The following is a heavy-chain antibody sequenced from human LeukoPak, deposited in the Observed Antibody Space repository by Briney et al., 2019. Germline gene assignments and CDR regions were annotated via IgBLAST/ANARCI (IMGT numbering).Heavy chain of an antibody. CDR1: GFTFSSYE. J-gene: IGHJ3*02. Sequence: GGSLRLSCAASGFTFSSYEMNWVRQAPGKGLEWVSYISSSGSTIYYADSVKGRFTISRDNAKNTLYLQMNSLRAEDTAVYYCAKAMIVVVTTRGAFDIWGQGTMVTVSS. D-gene: IGHD3-22*01. CDR2: ISSSGSTI. CDR3: AKAMIVVVTTRGAFDI. V-gene: IGHV3-48*03.